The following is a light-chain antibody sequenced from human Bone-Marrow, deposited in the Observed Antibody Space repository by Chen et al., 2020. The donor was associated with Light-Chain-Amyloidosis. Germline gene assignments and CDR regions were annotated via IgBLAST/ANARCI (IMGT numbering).Light chain of an antibody. Sequence: QSALPQPASVSRSPAPSITFSCTETSSDVGGDNHVSWYQQHPDKAPKLMIYEVTNRPTWVPDRFSGSKSDDTASLSVSGLQTEDEADYFCSAYTITNTLVFGSGTRVTVL. J-gene: IGLJ1*01. V-gene: IGLV2-14*01. CDR3: SAYTITNTLV. CDR2: EVT. CDR1: SSDVGGDNH.